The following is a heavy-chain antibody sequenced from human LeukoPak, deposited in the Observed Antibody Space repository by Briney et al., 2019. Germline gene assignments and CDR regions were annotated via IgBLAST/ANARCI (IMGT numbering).Heavy chain of an antibody. CDR3: AKDFNPRYSSGWFFDY. J-gene: IGHJ4*02. CDR2: ISGSGGST. D-gene: IGHD6-19*01. CDR1: GFIFNNYG. Sequence: PGGSLRLSCAASGFIFNNYGMSWVRQAPGKGLEWVSAISGSGGSTYYADSVKGRFTISRDNSKNTLYLQLNSLRAEDTAVYYCAKDFNPRYSSGWFFDYWGQGTLVTVSS. V-gene: IGHV3-23*01.